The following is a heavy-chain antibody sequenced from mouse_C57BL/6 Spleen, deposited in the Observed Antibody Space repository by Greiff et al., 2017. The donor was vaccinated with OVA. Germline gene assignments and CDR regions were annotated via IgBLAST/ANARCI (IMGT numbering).Heavy chain of an antibody. D-gene: IGHD3-2*02. CDR2: ISSGGSYT. J-gene: IGHJ3*01. CDR1: GFTFSSYG. Sequence: DVKLVESGGDLVKPGGSLKLSCAASGFTFSSYGLSWVRQTPDKRLEWVATISSGGSYTYYPDSVKGRFTISRDNAKNSLYLQMSKLKSEDTAMCYCVRHEGRLRLPWFSYWGQGTLVTVSA. V-gene: IGHV5-6*02. CDR3: VRHEGRLRLPWFSY.